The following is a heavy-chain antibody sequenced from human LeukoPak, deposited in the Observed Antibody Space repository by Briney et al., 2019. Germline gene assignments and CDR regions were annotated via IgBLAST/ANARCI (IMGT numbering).Heavy chain of an antibody. CDR3: AKVPTYSSPSLFDY. D-gene: IGHD6-6*01. J-gene: IGHJ4*02. V-gene: IGHV3-9*03. CDR1: GFTFHDYA. CDR2: ISWNGGTI. Sequence: GRSLRLSCAASGFTFHDYAKHWLRQAPGKGLEWVSGISWNGGTIDYADSVKGRFTISRDNAKNSLYLQMNSLRPEDMALYYGAKVPTYSSPSLFDYLLQGIKVAVSS.